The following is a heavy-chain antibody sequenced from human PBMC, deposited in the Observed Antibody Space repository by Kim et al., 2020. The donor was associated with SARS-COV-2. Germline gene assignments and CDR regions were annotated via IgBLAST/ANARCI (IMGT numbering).Heavy chain of an antibody. V-gene: IGHV4-59*09. Sequence: NHNPSLKSRVTISVDTAKNQFSLKLSSVTAADTAVYYCARGGSYTTVHFDYWGQGTLVTVSS. D-gene: IGHD1-26*01. J-gene: IGHJ4*02. CDR3: ARGGSYTTVHFDY.